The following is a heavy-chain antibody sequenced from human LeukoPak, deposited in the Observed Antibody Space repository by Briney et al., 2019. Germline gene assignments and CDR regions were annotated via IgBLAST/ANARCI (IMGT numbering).Heavy chain of an antibody. CDR1: GFTFSSYA. Sequence: GGSLRLFCAASGFTFSSYAVSWVRQTPGKGLEWAGVISGSSGSTYYADSVKGRFTIFRDNSKNTLYLQMNSLRVEDTAIYYCASGRGYSSAAFDYWGQGTLVTVSS. J-gene: IGHJ4*02. D-gene: IGHD6-19*01. CDR3: ASGRGYSSAAFDY. CDR2: ISGSSGST. V-gene: IGHV3-23*01.